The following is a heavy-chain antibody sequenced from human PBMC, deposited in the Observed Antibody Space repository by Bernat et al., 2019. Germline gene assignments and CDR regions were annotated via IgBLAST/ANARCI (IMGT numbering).Heavy chain of an antibody. CDR2: IIPIFGTA. J-gene: IGHJ4*02. D-gene: IGHD3-10*01. CDR3: ARESSYYYGSGSYSYYFDY. CDR1: GGTFSSYA. Sequence: QVQLVQSGAEVKKPGSSVKVSCKASGGTFSSYAISWVRQAPGQGREWMGGIIPIFGTANYAQKFQGRVTITADESTSTAYMELSSLRSEDTAVYYCARESSYYYGSGSYSYYFDYWGQGTLVTVSS. V-gene: IGHV1-69*01.